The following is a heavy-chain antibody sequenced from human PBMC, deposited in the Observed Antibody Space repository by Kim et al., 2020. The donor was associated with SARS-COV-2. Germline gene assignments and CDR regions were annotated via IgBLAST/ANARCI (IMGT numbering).Heavy chain of an antibody. D-gene: IGHD3-22*01. CDR2: IKSKTDGGTT. CDR3: TTSSGYYSPVLFDY. Sequence: WGSLRLSCAASGFTFSNAWMSWVRQAPGKGLEWVGRIKSKTDGGTTDYAAPVKGRFTISRDDSKNTLYLQMNSLKTEDTAVYYCTTSSGYYSPVLFDYWGQGTLVTVSS. V-gene: IGHV3-15*01. CDR1: GFTFSNAW. J-gene: IGHJ4*02.